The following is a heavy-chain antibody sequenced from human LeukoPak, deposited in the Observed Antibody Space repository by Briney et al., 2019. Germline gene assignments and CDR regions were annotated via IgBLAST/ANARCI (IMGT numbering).Heavy chain of an antibody. J-gene: IGHJ6*02. Sequence: ASVKVSCKASGHTFTGYYMHWVRQAPGQGLEWMGWINPNSGVTNYAQKFQGRVTMTRDTSLSTAYMELSRLTSDDTAVYCCARGGSVRPLICCGYYYGMDVWGQGTTVTVSS. CDR2: INPNSGVT. V-gene: IGHV1-2*02. D-gene: IGHD3-10*01. CDR3: ARGGSVRPLICCGYYYGMDV. CDR1: GHTFTGYY.